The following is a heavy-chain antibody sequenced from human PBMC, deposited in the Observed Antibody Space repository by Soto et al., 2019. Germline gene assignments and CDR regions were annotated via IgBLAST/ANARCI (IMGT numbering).Heavy chain of an antibody. Sequence: VGSLRLSCAVSGFTFSGFPLSCVRHSPGKWLEWVSSSGGGGNTYYADSVKGRFTISRDISKNTLYLQMNSLRAEDTAIYYCAKSHGYFDTTGTFEYWGQRTLVNVS. V-gene: IGHV3-23*01. CDR2: SGGGGNT. J-gene: IGHJ4*02. D-gene: IGHD1-1*01. CDR1: GFTFSGFP. CDR3: AKSHGYFDTTGTFEY.